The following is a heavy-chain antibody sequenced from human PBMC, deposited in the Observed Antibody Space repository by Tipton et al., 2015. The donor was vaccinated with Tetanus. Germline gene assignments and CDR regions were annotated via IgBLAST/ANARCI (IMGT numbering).Heavy chain of an antibody. CDR3: ARSMVRGKGSGGYDP. J-gene: IGHJ5*02. V-gene: IGHV1-2*02. CDR1: GYTFTGYY. CDR2: INPNSGGT. Sequence: LVQSGAEVKKPGASVKVSCKASGYTFTGYYMHWVRQAPGQGLEWMGWINPNSGGTNYAQKFQGRVTMTRDTSISTAYMELSRLRSDDTAVYYCARSMVRGKGSGGYDPWGQGTLVTVSS. D-gene: IGHD3-10*01.